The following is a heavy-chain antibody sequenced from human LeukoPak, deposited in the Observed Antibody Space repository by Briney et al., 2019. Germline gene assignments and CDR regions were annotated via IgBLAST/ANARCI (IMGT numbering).Heavy chain of an antibody. Sequence: GGSLRLSCAASGFTFSSYAMSWVRQAPGKGLEWVSAISGSGGSTYYADSVKGRFTISRDNSKNTLYLQMNSLRAEDTAVYYCAKGRIVVVPAAINWFDPWGQGTLVTVSS. CDR1: GFTFSSYA. CDR2: ISGSGGST. CDR3: AKGRIVVVPAAINWFDP. V-gene: IGHV3-23*01. D-gene: IGHD2-2*01. J-gene: IGHJ5*02.